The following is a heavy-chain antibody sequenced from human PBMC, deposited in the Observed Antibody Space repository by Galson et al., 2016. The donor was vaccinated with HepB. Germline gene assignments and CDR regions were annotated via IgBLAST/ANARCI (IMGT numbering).Heavy chain of an antibody. Sequence: QSGAEVKKPGDSLKISCKGSGYSFSKYWIAWVRQMPGKGLEWMGVIYPGDSDTRYSPSFQGQVTISADKSITTAYLQWSSLKASDTAIYYCARQGSYDFWSDYYSWYFDTWGQGTLVTVSS. CDR1: GYSFSKYW. D-gene: IGHD3-3*01. CDR3: ARQGSYDFWSDYYSWYFDT. CDR2: IYPGDSDT. J-gene: IGHJ5*02. V-gene: IGHV5-51*01.